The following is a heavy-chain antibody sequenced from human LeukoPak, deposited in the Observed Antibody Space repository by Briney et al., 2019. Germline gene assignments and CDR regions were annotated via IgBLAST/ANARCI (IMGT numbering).Heavy chain of an antibody. J-gene: IGHJ4*02. CDR2: INSDGINT. CDR3: AKLAKYFYGWETYYFFEH. V-gene: IGHV3-74*01. CDR1: GFTFSNYW. D-gene: IGHD3-10*01. Sequence: GGSLRLSCAASGFTFSNYWMHWVRQAPGKGLVWVSRINSDGINTSYADSVKGRFTISRDNAKNSLYLQMNSLRVEDTAVYYCAKLAKYFYGWETYYFFEHWGQGTPVTASS.